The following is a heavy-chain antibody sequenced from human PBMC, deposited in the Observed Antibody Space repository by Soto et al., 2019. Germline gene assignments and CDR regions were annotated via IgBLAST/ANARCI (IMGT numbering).Heavy chain of an antibody. J-gene: IGHJ5*02. V-gene: IGHV4-31*03. CDR1: GGSISSGGYY. CDR3: ARGVDYYDSSGYFDP. Sequence: PSETLSVTCTVSGGSISSGGYYWSWIRQHPGKGLEWIGYIYYSGSTYYNPSLKSRVTISVDTSKNQFSLKLSSVTAADTAVYYCARGVDYYDSSGYFDPWGQGTLVTVSS. D-gene: IGHD3-22*01. CDR2: IYYSGST.